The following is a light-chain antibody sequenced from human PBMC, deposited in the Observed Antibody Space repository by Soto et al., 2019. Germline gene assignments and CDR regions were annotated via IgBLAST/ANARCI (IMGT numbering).Light chain of an antibody. CDR3: NSYTSNNTWV. CDR1: SSDVGGYNY. J-gene: IGLJ3*02. V-gene: IGLV2-14*01. CDR2: EVS. Sequence: QSALTQPASVSGSPGQSITISCTGTSSDVGGYNYVSWYQQHPGKAPKLMIYEVSNRPSGVSNRFSGSKSGYTASLTISGLQAEDEADYYCNSYTSNNTWVFGGGTKLTVL.